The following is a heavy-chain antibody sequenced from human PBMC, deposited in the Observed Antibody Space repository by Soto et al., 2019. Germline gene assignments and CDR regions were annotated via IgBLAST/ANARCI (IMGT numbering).Heavy chain of an antibody. D-gene: IGHD3-10*01. CDR1: GFTFSSYW. Sequence: EVQLVESGGGLVQPGGSLRLSCVGSGFTFSSYWMHWVRQTPGKGLVWVSRINTGGGSTSYADSVKGRFTFSRDNTKNTMYLQMHSLRAEDTGVYYCVRDSLDGFIYYGMDVWGQGTTVTV. CDR3: VRDSLDGFIYYGMDV. CDR2: INTGGGST. J-gene: IGHJ6*02. V-gene: IGHV3-74*01.